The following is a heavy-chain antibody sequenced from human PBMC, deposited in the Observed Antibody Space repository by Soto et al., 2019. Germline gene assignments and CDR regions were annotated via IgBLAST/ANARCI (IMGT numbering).Heavy chain of an antibody. CDR3: ASGGYESNYYYGMDV. CDR2: INAGNGNT. J-gene: IGHJ6*02. CDR1: GYTFTSYA. Sequence: ASVKVSCKASGYTFTSYAMHWVRQAPGQRLEWMGWINAGNGNTKYSQKFQGRVTITRDASASTAYMELSSLRSEDTAVYYCASGGYESNYYYGMDVWGQGTTVTVSS. V-gene: IGHV1-3*01. D-gene: IGHD5-12*01.